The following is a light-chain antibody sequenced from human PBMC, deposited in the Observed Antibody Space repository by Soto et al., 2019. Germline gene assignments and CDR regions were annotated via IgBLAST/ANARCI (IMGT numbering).Light chain of an antibody. V-gene: IGLV6-57*01. CDR1: SGSIASNY. CDR3: QSYDSSNVV. CDR2: EDN. Sequence: NFMLTQPHSVSASPGKTVTISCTRSSGSIASNYVHWYQQRPGSSPTTVIYEDNQRPSGVLDRFSGSIDSSSNSASLTISGLKTEDEADYYGQSYDSSNVVFGGGTKLTVL. J-gene: IGLJ2*01.